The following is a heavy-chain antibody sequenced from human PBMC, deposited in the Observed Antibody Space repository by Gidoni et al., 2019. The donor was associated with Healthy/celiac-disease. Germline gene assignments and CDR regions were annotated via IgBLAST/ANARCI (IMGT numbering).Heavy chain of an antibody. J-gene: IGHJ5*02. D-gene: IGHD6-6*01. CDR3: ARLSAARWFDP. Sequence: QLQLQESGPGLVKPSETLSLTCTVSGGSISSSSYYWGWIRQPPGKGLEWIGSIYYSGSTYYNPSLNSRVTISVDTSKNQFSLKLSSVTAADTAVYYCARLSAARWFDPWGQGTLVTVSS. V-gene: IGHV4-39*01. CDR1: GGSISSSSYY. CDR2: IYYSGST.